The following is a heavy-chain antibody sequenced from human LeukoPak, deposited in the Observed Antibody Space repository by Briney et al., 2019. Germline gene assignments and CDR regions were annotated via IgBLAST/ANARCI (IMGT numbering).Heavy chain of an antibody. CDR2: INHSGST. CDR3: AGMRITTPTVRTLDY. J-gene: IGHJ4*02. CDR1: RGSFRGYY. D-gene: IGHD1-14*01. V-gene: IGHV4-34*01. Sequence: PSETLSLTCAVYRGSFRGYYWTWIRQPPGKGLEWIGEINHSGSTNYNPSLKSRVTISVDTSKNQFSLKLSSVTAADTAVYYCAGMRITTPTVRTLDYWGQGTLVTVSS.